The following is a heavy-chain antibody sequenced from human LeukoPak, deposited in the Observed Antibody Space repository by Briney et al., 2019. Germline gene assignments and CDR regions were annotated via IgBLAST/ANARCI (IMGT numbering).Heavy chain of an antibody. CDR1: GFTVSSNY. D-gene: IGHD4-17*01. CDR3: ARGDYGDYYWYFDL. J-gene: IGHJ2*01. V-gene: IGHV3-66*01. Sequence: GGSLRLSCAASGFTVSSNYMSWVRQAPGKGLEWVSVIYSGGSTYYADSVKGRFTISRDNSKNTLYLQMNNRRAEDTAVYYCARGDYGDYYWYFDLWGRGTLVTVSS. CDR2: IYSGGST.